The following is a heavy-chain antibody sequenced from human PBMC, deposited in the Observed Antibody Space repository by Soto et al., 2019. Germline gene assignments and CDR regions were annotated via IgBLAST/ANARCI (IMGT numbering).Heavy chain of an antibody. CDR1: GFSYNSYA. CDR2: ISGGGGDT. Sequence: EVQLLESGGGLVQPGGSLRLSCAASGFSYNSYALSWVRQAPGKGLEWVSSISGGGGDTSYADSVRGRFTISRDNSKNTLYLLMNSLRADDAAVYYCVRSFTWYSEADYWGQGTLGTVSS. CDR3: VRSFTWYSEADY. D-gene: IGHD6-13*01. J-gene: IGHJ4*02. V-gene: IGHV3-23*01.